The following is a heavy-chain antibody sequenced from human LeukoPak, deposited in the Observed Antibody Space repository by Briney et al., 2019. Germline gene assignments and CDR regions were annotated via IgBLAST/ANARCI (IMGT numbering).Heavy chain of an antibody. V-gene: IGHV1-18*01. Sequence: ASVKVSCKASGYTFTSYGISWVRQAPGQGLEWMGWISAYNGNTNYAQKLQGRVTMTTDTSTSTAYMELRSLRSDDTAVYYCARALYCSSTSCPLNYYYYYYMDVWGKGTTVTVSS. CDR1: GYTFTSYG. CDR2: ISAYNGNT. D-gene: IGHD2-2*01. CDR3: ARALYCSSTSCPLNYYYYYYMDV. J-gene: IGHJ6*03.